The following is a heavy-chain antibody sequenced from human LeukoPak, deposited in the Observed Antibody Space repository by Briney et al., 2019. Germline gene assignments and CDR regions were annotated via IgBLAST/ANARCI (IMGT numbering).Heavy chain of an antibody. D-gene: IGHD6-19*01. V-gene: IGHV3-15*01. CDR2: IKATADDGTT. CDR3: TAGLGSSGWYLAFDI. J-gene: IGHJ3*02. Sequence: GGSLRLSCAASGFTFTNAWMSWVRQAPGKGLEWVGRIKATADDGTTDYPTRVKGTFTISRDDSKNTLFLQMNSLKTEDTAIYYCTAGLGSSGWYLAFDIWGQGTMVTVSS. CDR1: GFTFTNAW.